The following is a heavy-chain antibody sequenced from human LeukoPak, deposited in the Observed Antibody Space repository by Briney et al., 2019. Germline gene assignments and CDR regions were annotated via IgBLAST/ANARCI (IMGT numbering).Heavy chain of an antibody. CDR3: ARFGGCSSTTCYRGAQYYYYYMDV. V-gene: IGHV4-34*01. J-gene: IGHJ6*03. D-gene: IGHD2-2*01. Sequence: PSETLSLTCAVYGGSFSGYYWSWIRQPPGEGLEWIGEINHSGSTNYNPSLKSRVTISEDTSKNQFSVRLRSVTAADTAVYYCARFGGCSSTTCYRGAQYYYYYMDVWGEGTTVTVSS. CDR2: INHSGST. CDR1: GGSFSGYY.